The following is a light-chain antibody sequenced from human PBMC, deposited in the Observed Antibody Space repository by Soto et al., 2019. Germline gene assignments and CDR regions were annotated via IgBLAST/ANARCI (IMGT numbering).Light chain of an antibody. V-gene: IGKV1-9*01. CDR2: AAS. CDR1: QAIASY. J-gene: IGKJ2*01. CDR3: QQLNVNLL. Sequence: IPLTQSPSSLSASIGDRVTITCRASQAIASYLAWYQQKPGNAPKLLIYAASTLHSGVPSRFSGSGSGTDFTLTISSLQPEDFVTYYCQQLNVNLLFGQGTKLEIK.